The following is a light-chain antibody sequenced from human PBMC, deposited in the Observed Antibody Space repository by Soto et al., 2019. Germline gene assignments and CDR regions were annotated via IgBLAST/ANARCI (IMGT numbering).Light chain of an antibody. J-gene: IGKJ1*01. V-gene: IGKV3-15*01. CDR3: QHYNNWPWT. CDR2: GAS. CDR1: QSINSD. Sequence: EIVLTQSPATLSLSPGERVILSCRASQSINSDLAWYQQKPGQAPRFLIYGASTRATGIPARFSGSGSGTQFTLTISSLQSEDSALYYCQHYNNWPWTFGQGTKMDIK.